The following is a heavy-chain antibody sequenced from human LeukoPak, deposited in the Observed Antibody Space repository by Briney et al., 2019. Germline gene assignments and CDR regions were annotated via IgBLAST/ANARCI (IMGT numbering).Heavy chain of an antibody. CDR2: IYYSGST. D-gene: IGHD2-2*01. V-gene: IGHV4-31*03. Sequence: SETLSLTCTVSGGSISSGGYYWSWIRQHPGKGLEWIGYIYYSGSTYYNPSLKSRVTISVDTSKNQFSLKLSSVTAADTAVYYCAGEVVPPAAHDKHNRFDPWGQGTLVTVPS. J-gene: IGHJ5*02. CDR1: GGSISSGGYY. CDR3: AGEVVPPAAHDKHNRFDP.